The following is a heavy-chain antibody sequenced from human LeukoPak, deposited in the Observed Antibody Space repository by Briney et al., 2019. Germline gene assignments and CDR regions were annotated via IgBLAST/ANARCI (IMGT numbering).Heavy chain of an antibody. D-gene: IGHD3-22*01. CDR2: ISSSGSTI. CDR1: GFTFSSYE. J-gene: IGHJ3*02. Sequence: GGSLRLSCAASGFTFSSYEMNWVRQAPGKGLEWVSYISSSGSTIYYADSVKGRFTISRDNAKNSLYLQMNSLRAEDMAVYYCAIDSSGYSQDAFDIWGQGTMVTVSS. CDR3: AIDSSGYSQDAFDI. V-gene: IGHV3-48*03.